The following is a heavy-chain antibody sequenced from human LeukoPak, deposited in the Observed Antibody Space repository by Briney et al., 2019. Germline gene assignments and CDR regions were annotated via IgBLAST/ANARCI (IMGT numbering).Heavy chain of an antibody. CDR2: ISGSGGST. V-gene: IGHV3-23*01. CDR3: ARGGQNFDFWRFDY. CDR1: GFTFNNHA. J-gene: IGHJ4*02. D-gene: IGHD3-3*01. Sequence: GGSLRLSCAGSGFTFNNHAMSWVRQAPGKGLEWVSSISGSGGSTYYADYVKGRSTISRDNSKNVVYFEMHSLRVEDTAVYFCARGGQNFDFWRFDYWGQGTLVVVSS.